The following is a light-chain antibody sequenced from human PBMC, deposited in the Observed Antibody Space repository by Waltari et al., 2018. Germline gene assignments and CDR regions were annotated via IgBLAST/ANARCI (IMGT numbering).Light chain of an antibody. Sequence: QSALTQPPSASGSPGQSVTIPCTGTSSAVGAYNYFSWYQQYPDKAPKPMIYEVTKRPSGVPDRFSGSKSGNTASLTVSGLQAEDEADYYCISYAGNNKYVLGAGTKVTVL. V-gene: IGLV2-8*01. CDR1: SSAVGAYNY. J-gene: IGLJ1*01. CDR2: EVT. CDR3: ISYAGNNKYV.